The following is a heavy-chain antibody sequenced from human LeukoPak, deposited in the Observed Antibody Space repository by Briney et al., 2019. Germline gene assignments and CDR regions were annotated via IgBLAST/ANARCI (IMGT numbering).Heavy chain of an antibody. V-gene: IGHV1-69*13. CDR3: VRDGEGVAISVNYWFDP. D-gene: IGHD3-10*01. CDR1: GGTFSSYA. Sequence: SVKVSCKASGGTFSSYAISWVRQAPGQGLEWMGGIIPIFGTANYAQKFQGRVTITADESTSTAYMELSSLRSEDTAVYYCVRDGEGVAISVNYWFDPWGQGTLVTVSS. CDR2: IIPIFGTA. J-gene: IGHJ5*02.